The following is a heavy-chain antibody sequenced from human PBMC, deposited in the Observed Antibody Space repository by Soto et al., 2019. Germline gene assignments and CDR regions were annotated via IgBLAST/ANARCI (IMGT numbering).Heavy chain of an antibody. CDR1: GFTFSSYG. D-gene: IGHD3-3*01. V-gene: IGHV3-33*01. Sequence: GGSLRLSCAASGFTFSSYGMHWVRQAPGKGLEWVAVIWYDGSNKYYADSVKGRFTISRDNSKNTLYLQMNSLGAEDTAVYYCARDRYDFWSRNYYYGMDVWGQGTTVTVSS. CDR2: IWYDGSNK. J-gene: IGHJ6*02. CDR3: ARDRYDFWSRNYYYGMDV.